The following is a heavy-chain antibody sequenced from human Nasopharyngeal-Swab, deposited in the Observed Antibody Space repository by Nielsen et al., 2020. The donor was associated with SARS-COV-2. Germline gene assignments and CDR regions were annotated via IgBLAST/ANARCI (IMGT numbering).Heavy chain of an antibody. D-gene: IGHD2-8*02. CDR1: GGSISSSSYY. J-gene: IGHJ4*02. CDR3: ARQDPSYWSFDY. Sequence: GSLRLSCTVSGGSISSSSYYWGWIRQPPGKGLEWIGSIYYSGSTYYNPSLKSRVTISVDTSKNQFSLKLSSVTAADTAVYYCARQDPSYWSFDYWGQGTLVTVSS. V-gene: IGHV4-39*01. CDR2: IYYSGST.